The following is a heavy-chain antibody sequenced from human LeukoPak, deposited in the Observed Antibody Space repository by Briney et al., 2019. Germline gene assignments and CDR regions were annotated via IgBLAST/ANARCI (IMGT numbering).Heavy chain of an antibody. CDR2: ISSSSSYI. CDR3: ARAYSRESGYDFVFEN. V-gene: IGHV3-21*01. D-gene: IGHD5-12*01. CDR1: GFTFSSYN. J-gene: IGHJ4*02. Sequence: TGGSLRLSCAASGFTFSSYNMNWVRQAPGKGLEWVSSISSSSSYIYYADSVKGRFTMSRDNAQNSLYLQMNSLRAEDTAVYYCARAYSRESGYDFVFENWGQGTLVSVSS.